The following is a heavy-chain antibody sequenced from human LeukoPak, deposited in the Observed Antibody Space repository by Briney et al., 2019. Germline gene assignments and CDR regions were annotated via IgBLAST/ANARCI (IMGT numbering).Heavy chain of an antibody. V-gene: IGHV3-7*01. CDR2: IKTDGSEK. Sequence: PGGSLRLSCAVSGFTFSNTWMNWVRQAPGRGLEWVANIKTDGSEKYYVDSVKGRFTISRDNAKNSLYLQMNSLRAEDTAVYYCARLNRGPDYWGQGTLVTVSS. D-gene: IGHD2/OR15-2a*01. CDR3: ARLNRGPDY. J-gene: IGHJ4*02. CDR1: GFTFSNTW.